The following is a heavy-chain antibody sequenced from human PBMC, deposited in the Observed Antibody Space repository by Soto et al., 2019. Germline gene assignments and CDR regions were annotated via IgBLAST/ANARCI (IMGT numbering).Heavy chain of an antibody. J-gene: IGHJ4*02. Sequence: PWWSLRLSCAASVFTFSSYAMSWCRQAPGKGLEWVSGISGSGLSTNYADSVKGRFTISRDNSKNTLYLQMNSLRAEDTAVYYCAKMTTRRFDYWGQGTLVTVSS. CDR1: VFTFSSYA. CDR2: ISGSGLST. D-gene: IGHD4-17*01. CDR3: AKMTTRRFDY. V-gene: IGHV3-23*01.